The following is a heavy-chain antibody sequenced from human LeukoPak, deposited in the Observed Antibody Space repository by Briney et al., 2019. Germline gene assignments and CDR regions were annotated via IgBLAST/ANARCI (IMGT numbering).Heavy chain of an antibody. CDR3: ARDGYKEEEPDY. CDR1: GYTFTGYY. J-gene: IGHJ4*02. CDR2: INPNSGGT. Sequence: ASVKVSCKASGYTFTGYYMHWERQAPGQGLEWMGWINPNSGGTNYAQKFQGRVTMTRDTSISTAYMELSRLRSDDTAVYYCARDGYKEEEPDYWGQGTLVTVSS. V-gene: IGHV1-2*02. D-gene: IGHD5-24*01.